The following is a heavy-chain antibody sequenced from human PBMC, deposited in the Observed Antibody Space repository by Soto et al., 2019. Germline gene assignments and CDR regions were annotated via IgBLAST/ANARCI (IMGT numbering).Heavy chain of an antibody. CDR3: ARWGETEGISLRAFHI. Sequence: SETLSLTCSVSGASITSYYWNWIRQTPGKGLEWIGFTHYTGSTSFNPSLKSRLSMSVDTSKNQYSLRLSFLTAADTAVYYCARWGETEGISLRAFHIWGQGTKVTVS. CDR2: THYTGST. CDR1: GASITSYY. V-gene: IGHV4-59*08. D-gene: IGHD1-1*01. J-gene: IGHJ3*02.